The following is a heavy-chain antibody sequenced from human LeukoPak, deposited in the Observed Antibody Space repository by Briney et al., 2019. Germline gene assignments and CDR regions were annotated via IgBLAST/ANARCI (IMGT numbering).Heavy chain of an antibody. CDR1: GYTFTSYG. V-gene: IGHV1-18*01. D-gene: IGHD3-10*01. CDR3: SRVLITMVQGVRD. J-gene: IGHJ4*02. CDR2: ISAYNGNT. Sequence: ASVKVSCKASGYTFTSYGISWVRQAPGQGLEWMGRISAYNGNTNYAQKLQGRVTMTTDTSTSTAYMELRSLRSDDTAVYYCSRVLITMVQGVRDWGQGTLVTVSS.